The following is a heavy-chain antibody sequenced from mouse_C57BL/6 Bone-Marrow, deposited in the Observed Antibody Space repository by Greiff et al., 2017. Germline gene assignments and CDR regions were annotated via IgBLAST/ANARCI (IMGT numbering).Heavy chain of an antibody. D-gene: IGHD2-1*01. CDR3: ARRIYYGNQGFAY. J-gene: IGHJ3*01. V-gene: IGHV1-47*01. CDR2: FHPYNDDT. CDR1: GYTFTTYP. Sequence: QVHVKQSGAELVKPGASVKMSCKASGYTFTTYPIEWMKQNHGKSLEWIGNFHPYNDDTKYNEKFKGKATLTVEKSSSTVYLELSRLTSDDSAVYYGARRIYYGNQGFAYWGQGTLVTVSA.